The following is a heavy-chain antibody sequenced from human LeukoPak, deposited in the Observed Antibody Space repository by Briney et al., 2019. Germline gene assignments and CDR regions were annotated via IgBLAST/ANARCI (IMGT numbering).Heavy chain of an antibody. Sequence: SETLSLTCAVFGYSISSSNWWGWIRQPPGKGLEWIGYIYYSGSTYYNPSLKSRVTMSVDTSKNQFSLKLSSVTAVDTAVYYCARKGCSSTSCLTAHAFDIWGQGTMVTVSS. J-gene: IGHJ3*02. CDR1: GYSISSSNW. CDR3: ARKGCSSTSCLTAHAFDI. CDR2: IYYSGST. D-gene: IGHD2-2*01. V-gene: IGHV4-28*01.